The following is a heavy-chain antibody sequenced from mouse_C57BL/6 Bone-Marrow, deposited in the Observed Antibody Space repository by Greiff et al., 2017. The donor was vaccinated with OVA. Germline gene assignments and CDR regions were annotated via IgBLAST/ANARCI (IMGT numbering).Heavy chain of an antibody. Sequence: VQLQQSGGGLVKPGGSLKLSCAASGFTFSDYGMHWVRQAPEKGLEWVAYISSGSSTIYYADTVKGRFTISRDNAKNTLFLQMTSLRSEDTAMYYCARGPWFACWGQGTLVTVSA. V-gene: IGHV5-17*01. CDR3: ARGPWFAC. CDR2: ISSGSSTI. CDR1: GFTFSDYG. J-gene: IGHJ3*01.